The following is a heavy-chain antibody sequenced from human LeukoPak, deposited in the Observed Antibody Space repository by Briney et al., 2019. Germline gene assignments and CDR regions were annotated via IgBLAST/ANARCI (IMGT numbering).Heavy chain of an antibody. CDR3: ARDQFKTDCSSTSCPPST. CDR1: GFTFRNYA. J-gene: IGHJ5*02. CDR2: ISYDGSNK. D-gene: IGHD2-2*01. V-gene: IGHV3-30*01. Sequence: PGRFLRLSCAASGFTFRNYAMHWVRQAPGKGLEGVAVISYDGSNKYYADSVKGRFTISRDNSKNTLYLQMNSLRAEDTAVYYCARDQFKTDCSSTSCPPSTWGQGTLVTVSS.